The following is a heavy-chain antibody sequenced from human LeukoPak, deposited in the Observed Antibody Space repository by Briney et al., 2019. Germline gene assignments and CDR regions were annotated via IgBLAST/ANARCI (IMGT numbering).Heavy chain of an antibody. V-gene: IGHV1-46*01. Sequence: ASVNVSCKASGYTFTGYFMHWVRQAPGQGLEWMGIIDPSGGSPTYAQKFQGRVTMTWDTSTTTVYMDLSTLRSEDTALYYCTREKPDSGGFEYWGQGTLVTVSS. D-gene: IGHD1-14*01. CDR1: GYTFTGYF. CDR2: IDPSGGSP. J-gene: IGHJ4*02. CDR3: TREKPDSGGFEY.